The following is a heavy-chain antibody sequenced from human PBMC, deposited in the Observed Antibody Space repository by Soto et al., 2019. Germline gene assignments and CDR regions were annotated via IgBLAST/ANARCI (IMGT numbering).Heavy chain of an antibody. CDR3: TTDVLEQWLVTHFDY. Sequence: GGSLRLSCAASGFTFSNAWMSWVRQAPGKGLEWVGRIKSKTDGGTTDYAAPVKGRFTISRDDSKNTLYLQMNSLKTEDTAVYYCTTDVLEQWLVTHFDYWGQGTLVTVSS. D-gene: IGHD6-19*01. CDR2: IKSKTDGGTT. J-gene: IGHJ4*02. V-gene: IGHV3-15*01. CDR1: GFTFSNAW.